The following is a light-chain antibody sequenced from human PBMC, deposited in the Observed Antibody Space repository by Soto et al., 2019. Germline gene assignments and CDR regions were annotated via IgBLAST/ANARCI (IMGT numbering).Light chain of an antibody. V-gene: IGKV3-20*01. CDR2: DVS. J-gene: IGKJ2*01. CDR3: QQYSSSPYT. CDR1: QSLSSGY. Sequence: EIVLTQSPGTLSLSPGERATLSCRASQSLSSGYLAWYQQKLGQAPRLLIYDVSSRATGIPDRFSGSGSGTDFTLTISRLEPEDVAVYCCQQYSSSPYTFGQGTKLEIK.